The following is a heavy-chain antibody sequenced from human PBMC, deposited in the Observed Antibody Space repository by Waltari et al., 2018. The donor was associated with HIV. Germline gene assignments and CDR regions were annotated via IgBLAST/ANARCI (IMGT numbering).Heavy chain of an antibody. J-gene: IGHJ4*02. CDR2: INSDGSST. D-gene: IGHD3-16*01. CDR1: GFPFSRYC. CDR3: ASLYNYVWGSPPPFDY. V-gene: IGHV3-74*01. Sequence: EVQLVESGGGLVQTGGSLRLSCAASGFPFSRYCMHGGRQAPGKGLVWVSRINSDGSSTNYADSVKGRFTISRDNAKNTVYLQMNSLRAEDTALYYCASLYNYVWGSPPPFDYWGQGTLVTVSS.